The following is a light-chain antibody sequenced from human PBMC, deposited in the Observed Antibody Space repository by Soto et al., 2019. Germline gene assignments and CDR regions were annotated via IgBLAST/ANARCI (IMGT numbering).Light chain of an antibody. CDR3: QHYSGDRAT. V-gene: IGKV1-5*03. Sequence: DILLTQSPSTLSASVGDRVTISCRASQSINKWLAWYRHKPGKAPNLLIYEVSTLHSGVPSRFSGSGSGTEFTLTISSLRPDDFATYYCQHYSGDRATFGQGTKVEL. CDR1: QSINKW. CDR2: EVS. J-gene: IGKJ1*01.